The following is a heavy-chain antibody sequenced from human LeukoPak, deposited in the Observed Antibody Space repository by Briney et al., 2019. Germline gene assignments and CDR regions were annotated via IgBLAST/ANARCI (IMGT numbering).Heavy chain of an antibody. D-gene: IGHD3-10*01. J-gene: IGHJ4*02. CDR3: ARERSGSYYENFDY. Sequence: SETLSLTCTVSGGSISSGDYYWSWIRQPPGKGLEWIGYIYYRGSTYYNPSLKSRVTISVDTSKNQFSLTLSSVTAADTAVYYCARERSGSYYENFDYWGQGTLVTVSS. CDR2: IYYRGST. CDR1: GGSISSGDYY. V-gene: IGHV4-30-4*01.